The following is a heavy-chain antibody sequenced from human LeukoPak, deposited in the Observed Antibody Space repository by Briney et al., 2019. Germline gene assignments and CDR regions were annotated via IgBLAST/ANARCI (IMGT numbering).Heavy chain of an antibody. CDR1: GFTFRNHW. J-gene: IGHJ4*01. Sequence: GGSLRLSCAASGFTFRNHWMHWVRQVPGQGLVWVSRSDGGGSSTSYADSVKGRFSISRDNARNTLYLQMNSLRVEDTAVYYCARGPGSTGGAYVGDYWGHGTLVTVSS. CDR2: SDGGGSST. CDR3: ARGPGSTGGAYVGDY. D-gene: IGHD4-23*01. V-gene: IGHV3-74*01.